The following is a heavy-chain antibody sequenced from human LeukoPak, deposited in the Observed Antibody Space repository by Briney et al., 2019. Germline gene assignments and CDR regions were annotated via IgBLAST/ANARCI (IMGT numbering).Heavy chain of an antibody. V-gene: IGHV3-23*01. D-gene: IGHD6-13*01. CDR1: GFTFSNYA. J-gene: IGHJ4*02. Sequence: GGSLRLSCAASGFTFSNYAVSWVRQAPGKGLDWVSYISAGGGSTYYADSVKGRFTMSRDNSKNTLYLQMNSLRAEDTAVYYCAKDGSVQSSSWYRLPNFDSWGQETLVTVSS. CDR3: AKDGSVQSSSWYRLPNFDS. CDR2: ISAGGGST.